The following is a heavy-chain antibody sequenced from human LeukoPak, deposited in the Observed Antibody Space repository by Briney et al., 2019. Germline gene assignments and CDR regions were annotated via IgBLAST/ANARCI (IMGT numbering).Heavy chain of an antibody. CDR2: INHSGST. J-gene: IGHJ4*02. D-gene: IGHD5-12*01. CDR3: ARLLVATIKEAYYFDY. Sequence: PSETLSLTCAVYGGSFSGYYWSWIRQPPGKGLEWIVEINHSGSTNYNRSLKSRVTILVDTSKHQSSLKLSSVTDADTAVYYCARLLVATIKEAYYFDYWGQGTLVTVSS. V-gene: IGHV4-34*01. CDR1: GGSFSGYY.